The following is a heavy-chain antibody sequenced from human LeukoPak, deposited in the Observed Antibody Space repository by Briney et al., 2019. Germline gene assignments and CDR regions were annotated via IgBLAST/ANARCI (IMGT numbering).Heavy chain of an antibody. CDR3: ARVRTTVTTIYYYMDV. CDR1: GFTFSDYY. V-gene: IGHV3-11*01. D-gene: IGHD4-17*01. J-gene: IGHJ6*03. Sequence: GGSLRLSCAASGFTFSDYYMSWIRQAPGKGPERVSYISSSGSTIYYADSVKGRFTISRDNAKNSLYLQMNSLRAEDTAVYYCARVRTTVTTIYYYMDVWGKGTTVTVSS. CDR2: ISSSGSTI.